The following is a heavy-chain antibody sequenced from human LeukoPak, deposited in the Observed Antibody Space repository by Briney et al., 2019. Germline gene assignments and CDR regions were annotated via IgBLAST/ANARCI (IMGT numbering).Heavy chain of an antibody. V-gene: IGHV3-33*01. CDR1: GFTFSSYG. D-gene: IGHD3-10*01. CDR3: ARDRYYGSGSHFLFDY. J-gene: IGHJ4*02. Sequence: GRSLRLSCAASGFTFSSYGMHWVRQAPGKGLEWVAVIWYDGSNKYYADSVKGRFTISRDNSKNTLYLQMNSLRAEDTAVYYCARDRYYGSGSHFLFDYWGQGTLVTVSS. CDR2: IWYDGSNK.